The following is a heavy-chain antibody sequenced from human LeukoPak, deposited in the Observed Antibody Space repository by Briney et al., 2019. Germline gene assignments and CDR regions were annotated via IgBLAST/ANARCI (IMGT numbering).Heavy chain of an antibody. D-gene: IGHD2-21*01. Sequence: SQTLSLTCTVSGGSISSGGHYWSWIRQHPGKGLEWIGYIYFSGSTYYSPSLKSRVTISVDTSENQFSLKLSSVTAADTAVYYCARGPTYDYYHYVDVWGKGTTVTVSS. CDR1: GGSISSGGHY. CDR2: IYFSGST. CDR3: ARGPTYDYYHYVDV. V-gene: IGHV4-31*03. J-gene: IGHJ6*03.